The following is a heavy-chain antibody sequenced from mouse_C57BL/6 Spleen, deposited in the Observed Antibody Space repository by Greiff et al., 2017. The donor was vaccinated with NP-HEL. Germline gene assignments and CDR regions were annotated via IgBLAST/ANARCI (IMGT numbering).Heavy chain of an antibody. CDR3: TRDSNYNWYFDV. D-gene: IGHD2-5*01. Sequence: EVHLVESGAGLVKPGGSLKLSCAASGFTFSSYAMSWVRQTPEKRLEWVAYISSGGDYIYYANTVKGRFTISRDNARNTLYLQMSSLKSEDTAMYYCTRDSNYNWYFDVWGTGTTVTVSS. V-gene: IGHV5-9-1*02. CDR2: ISSGGDYI. CDR1: GFTFSSYA. J-gene: IGHJ1*03.